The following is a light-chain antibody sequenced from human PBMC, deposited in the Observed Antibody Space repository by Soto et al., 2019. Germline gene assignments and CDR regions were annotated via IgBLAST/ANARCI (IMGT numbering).Light chain of an antibody. Sequence: QSVLTQPPSASGSPGQSVTISCTGTSSDVGGYNFVSWYQQHPGKAPKLMIYEVTRRPSGVPDRFSGSKSGNTASLTVSGLQAEDEAGYYCSSYAGSNNNLVFGGGTKLTVL. CDR2: EVT. CDR3: SSYAGSNNNLV. V-gene: IGLV2-8*01. CDR1: SSDVGGYNF. J-gene: IGLJ2*01.